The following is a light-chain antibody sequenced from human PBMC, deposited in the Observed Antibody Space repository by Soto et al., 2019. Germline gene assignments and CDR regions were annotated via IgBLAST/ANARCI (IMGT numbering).Light chain of an antibody. V-gene: IGKV1-5*01. J-gene: IGKJ1*01. CDR3: QQSWT. CDR2: DAS. Sequence: DIQMTQSPSTLSASVGDRVTITCRASQSLSNWVAWYQQKPGKAPKRLIYDASSLESGVPSRFSGSGSGTEFTLTVSSLQPDDFATYYCQQSWTFGQGNKVEIK. CDR1: QSLSNW.